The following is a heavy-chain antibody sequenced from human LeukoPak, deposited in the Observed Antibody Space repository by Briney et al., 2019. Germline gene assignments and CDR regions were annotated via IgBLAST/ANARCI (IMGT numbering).Heavy chain of an antibody. CDR3: ARVDDRNYYYYFDY. CDR2: IYSRGST. J-gene: IGHJ4*02. D-gene: IGHD3-22*01. V-gene: IGHV4-4*07. Sequence: SETLSLTCTVSGGSISSYDWNWIRQPAGKGLEWIGRIYSRGSTNYNPSLKSRATLAVDTTKNRFSLKLTSVTAADTAMYYCARVDDRNYYYYFDYWGQGTLVTVSS. CDR1: GGSISSYD.